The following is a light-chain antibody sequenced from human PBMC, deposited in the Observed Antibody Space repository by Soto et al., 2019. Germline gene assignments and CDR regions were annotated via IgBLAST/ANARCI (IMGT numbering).Light chain of an antibody. J-gene: IGKJ1*01. CDR2: DAS. Sequence: DIQMTQSPSSLSASLGDRLTITCRASQGISTYLNWYQQKPGKAPKLLIYDASTLESGVPSRFSGSRSGTEFTLTISSLQPDDFATYYCQQYNSYSWTFGQGTKVDIK. V-gene: IGKV1-5*01. CDR1: QGISTY. CDR3: QQYNSYSWT.